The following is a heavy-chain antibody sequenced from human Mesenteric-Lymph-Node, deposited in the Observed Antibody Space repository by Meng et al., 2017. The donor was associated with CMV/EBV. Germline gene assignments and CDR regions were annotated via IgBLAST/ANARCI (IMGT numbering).Heavy chain of an antibody. D-gene: IGHD5-12*01. J-gene: IGHJ4*02. CDR2: INSDGNST. V-gene: IGHV3-74*01. CDR1: GFTFSNYW. CDR3: AGLRKDY. Sequence: LSLTCAASGFTFSNYWMHWVRQAPGKGLVWVSRINSDGNSTRYADSVKGRFTISRDNSMNTLYLQMSSLRAEDTAVYYCAGLRKDYWGQGTLVTVSS.